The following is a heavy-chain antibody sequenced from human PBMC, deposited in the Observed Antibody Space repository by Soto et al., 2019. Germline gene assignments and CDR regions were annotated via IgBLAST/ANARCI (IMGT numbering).Heavy chain of an antibody. D-gene: IGHD6-13*01. CDR2: IIPIFGTA. V-gene: IGHV1-69*01. CDR1: GGTFSSYA. Sequence: QVQLVQSGAEVKKPGSSVKVSCKASGGTFSSYAISWVRQAPGQGLEWMGGIIPIFGTANYAQKFQGRVTITADESTSTAYMELSSLRSEDTAVYYCASTSLYSSSWFFIRWFDPWGQGTLVTVSS. J-gene: IGHJ5*02. CDR3: ASTSLYSSSWFFIRWFDP.